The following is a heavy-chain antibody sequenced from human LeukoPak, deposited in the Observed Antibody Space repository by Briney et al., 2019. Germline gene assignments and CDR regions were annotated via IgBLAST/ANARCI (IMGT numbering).Heavy chain of an antibody. J-gene: IGHJ5*02. CDR3: ARSGYYDSGNWFDP. V-gene: IGHV1-69*05. CDR2: IIPIFGTA. CDR1: GGTFSSYA. D-gene: IGHD3-10*01. Sequence: SVKVSCKASGGTFSSYAISSVRQAPGQGLEWMGGIIPIFGTANYAQKFQGRVTITTDESTSTAYMELSSLRSEDTAVYYCARSGYYDSGNWFDPWGQGTLVTVSS.